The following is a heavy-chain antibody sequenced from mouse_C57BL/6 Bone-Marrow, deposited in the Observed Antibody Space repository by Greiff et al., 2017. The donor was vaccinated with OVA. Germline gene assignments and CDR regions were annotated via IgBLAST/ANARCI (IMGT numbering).Heavy chain of an antibody. CDR1: GYSFTGYY. CDR3: ARDSSGSGYYFDY. J-gene: IGHJ2*01. V-gene: IGHV1-42*01. CDR2: INPSTGGT. D-gene: IGHD3-2*02. Sequence: EVQLQQSGPELVKPGASVKISCKASGYSFTGYYMNWVKQSPEKSLEWIGEINPSTGGTTYNQKFKAKATLTVDKSSSTAYMQLKSLTSEDSAVYYCARDSSGSGYYFDYWGQGTTLTVSS.